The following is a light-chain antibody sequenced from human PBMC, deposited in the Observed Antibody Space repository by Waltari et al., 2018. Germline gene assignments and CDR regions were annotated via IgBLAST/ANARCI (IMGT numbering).Light chain of an antibody. CDR3: QQYNSYAYT. V-gene: IGKV1-5*03. J-gene: IGKJ2*01. CDR1: QSIDSW. CDR2: KAS. Sequence: DIQMTQSPSTLSASVGDRVTLTCRASQSIDSWLAWYQQRPGKPPKLLIYKASTLQRGVPSRFSGSGSGTEFTLTISSLQPDDFATYYCQQYNSYAYTFGQGTKL.